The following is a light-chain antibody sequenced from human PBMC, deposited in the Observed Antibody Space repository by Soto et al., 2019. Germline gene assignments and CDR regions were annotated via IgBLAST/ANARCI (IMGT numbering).Light chain of an antibody. CDR3: QKYSSVPA. V-gene: IGKV1-27*01. CDR1: QDIRNF. Sequence: DIQMTQSPTSLSASVGDRVTITCRASQDIRNFVAWYQQKPGKAPKLLIYAASTLQSGVPSRFSGSGSGTDFTITINSLQPEDVATYSCQKYSSVPAFGPGTKVEIK. J-gene: IGKJ3*01. CDR2: AAS.